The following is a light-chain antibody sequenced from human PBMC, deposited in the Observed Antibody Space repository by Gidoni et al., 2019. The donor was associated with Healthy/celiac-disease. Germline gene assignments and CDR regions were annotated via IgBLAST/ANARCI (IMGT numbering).Light chain of an antibody. CDR1: QGIRND. Sequence: AIQMTQSPSSLSASVGDRVTITCRASQGIRNDLGWYQQKPGKAPKLLIYAASSLQSGVPSRFSGSGSGTDFTLTISSLQPEDFATYYCLQDYNYPPFTFGPGPQVDLK. V-gene: IGKV1-6*01. CDR3: LQDYNYPPFT. J-gene: IGKJ3*01. CDR2: AAS.